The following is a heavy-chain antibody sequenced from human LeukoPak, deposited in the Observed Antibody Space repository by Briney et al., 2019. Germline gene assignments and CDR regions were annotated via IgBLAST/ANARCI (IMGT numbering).Heavy chain of an antibody. CDR1: GFAFSRYW. D-gene: IGHD3-9*01. Sequence: GGSLRLSCAASGFAFSRYWMHWVRQAPGKGLVWVSRVNGDGSTTTYADSVKGRFTISRDNSKNTLYLQMNSLRAEDTAVYYCAKDRVRYFDWLFFDYWGQGTLVTVSS. CDR2: VNGDGSTT. CDR3: AKDRVRYFDWLFFDY. V-gene: IGHV3-74*01. J-gene: IGHJ4*02.